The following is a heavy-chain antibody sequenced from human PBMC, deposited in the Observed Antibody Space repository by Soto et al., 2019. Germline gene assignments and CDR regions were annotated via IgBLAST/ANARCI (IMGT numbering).Heavy chain of an antibody. CDR3: ANERASITWYLDYYYYAFDV. V-gene: IGHV3-30*18. D-gene: IGHD6-13*01. CDR1: GFTFSSYG. Sequence: QVQLVESGGGVVQPGRSLRLSCAASGFTFSSYGMHWVRQAPGKGLEWVAVISYDGSNKYYADSVKGRFTISRDNSKNTLSLPMISLRAEDTAVYYCANERASITWYLDYYYYAFDVWGQGTTVTVSS. J-gene: IGHJ6*02. CDR2: ISYDGSNK.